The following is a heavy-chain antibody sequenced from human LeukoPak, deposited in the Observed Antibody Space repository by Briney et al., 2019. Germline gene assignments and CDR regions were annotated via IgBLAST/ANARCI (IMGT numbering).Heavy chain of an antibody. CDR2: IRYDGSNK. CDR3: ARDKQPDYFYYGIDV. D-gene: IGHD6-13*01. J-gene: IGHJ6*02. V-gene: IGHV3-30*02. CDR1: GFTFSSSG. Sequence: GGSLRLSCAVSGFTFSSSGMHWVRQAPGKGLEWVAFIRYDGSNKYYADSVKGRFTISRDNSKNTLSLQMNSLRDEDTAVYYCARDKQPDYFYYGIDVWGQGTTVTVSS.